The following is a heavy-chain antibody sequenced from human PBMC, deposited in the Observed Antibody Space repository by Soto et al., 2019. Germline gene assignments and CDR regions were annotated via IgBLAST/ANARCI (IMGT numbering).Heavy chain of an antibody. V-gene: IGHV3-23*01. D-gene: IGHD2-8*01. J-gene: IGHJ4*02. Sequence: EVQLLESGGALVQPGGSLRLSCAASGFTFTTSAMSWVRQAPGKGLEWVSTLTGDGAYISYADSVKGRFTISRDNSQNTLYLQMNNLRADDTAIYYCARRMTAYFDFWGQGTLVTVSS. CDR3: ARRMTAYFDF. CDR1: GFTFTTSA. CDR2: LTGDGAYI.